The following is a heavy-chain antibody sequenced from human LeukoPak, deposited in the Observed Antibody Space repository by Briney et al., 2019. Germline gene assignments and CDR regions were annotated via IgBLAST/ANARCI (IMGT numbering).Heavy chain of an antibody. J-gene: IGHJ4*02. Sequence: GSLRLCCAASGSTFSSYAMRWVRQAPGERLEWGSAISGSGGSTYYADSVKGRFTISRDNSKNTLYLQMNSLRAEDTAVYYCAKEGSGYYYYYFDYWGQGTLVTVSS. D-gene: IGHD3-22*01. CDR3: AKEGSGYYYYYFDY. V-gene: IGHV3-23*01. CDR1: GSTFSSYA. CDR2: ISGSGGST.